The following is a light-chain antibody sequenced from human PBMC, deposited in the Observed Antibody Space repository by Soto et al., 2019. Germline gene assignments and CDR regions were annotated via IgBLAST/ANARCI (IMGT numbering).Light chain of an antibody. V-gene: IGKV1-12*01. J-gene: IGKJ5*01. CDR3: QQANSFPIT. CDR2: AAS. Sequence: DIRMTQSPSSVSASVGHRVAITCRASQDISAWVAWYQQKPGRAPKLLIYAASSLQSGVPSRFSGSGSGTDFTHTISSLQPEDFAIYYCQQANSFPITFGQGTRLEIK. CDR1: QDISAW.